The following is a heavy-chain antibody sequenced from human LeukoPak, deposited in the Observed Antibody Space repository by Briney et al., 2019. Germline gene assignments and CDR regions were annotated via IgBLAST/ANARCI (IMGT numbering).Heavy chain of an antibody. J-gene: IGHJ4*02. CDR1: GFTFSTYS. Sequence: TGGSLRLSCAASGFTFSTYSMNWARQAPGKGLEWVSSISSTSSYIYYADSVKGRFTISRDNAKNSLYLQMNSLRAEDTAVYYCARTISPGYTTVTPSDYWGQGTLVTVSS. CDR2: ISSTSSYI. CDR3: ARTISPGYTTVTPSDY. V-gene: IGHV3-21*01. D-gene: IGHD4-17*01.